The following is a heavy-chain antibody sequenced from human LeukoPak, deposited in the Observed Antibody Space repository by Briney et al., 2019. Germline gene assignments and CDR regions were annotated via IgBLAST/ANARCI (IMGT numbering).Heavy chain of an antibody. J-gene: IGHJ4*02. CDR3: AKRPSGSHYYFDY. D-gene: IGHD1-26*01. Sequence: GGSLRLSCAASGFTFSSYGMHWVRQAPGKGLEWVAFIQYDGSNKYYADAVKGRLTISRDNSKNTLYLQMNSLRAEDTAVYYCAKRPSGSHYYFDYWGKGTLVTVSS. CDR2: IQYDGSNK. CDR1: GFTFSSYG. V-gene: IGHV3-30*02.